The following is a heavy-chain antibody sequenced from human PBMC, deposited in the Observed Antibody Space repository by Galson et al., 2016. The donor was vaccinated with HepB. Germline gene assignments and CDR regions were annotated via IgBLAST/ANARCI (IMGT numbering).Heavy chain of an antibody. CDR1: GFTFSTYP. D-gene: IGHD3/OR15-3a*01. J-gene: IGHJ4*02. Sequence: SLRLSCAASGFTFSTYPMGWVRQAPGKGPEWVSAINAGGNNRYYSDSVKGRFAISRDNSKNTLYLQLDNLRGEDTAVYYCVNYVGLDGFDYWGQGTLVIVSS. CDR3: VNYVGLDGFDY. V-gene: IGHV3-23*01. CDR2: INAGGNNR.